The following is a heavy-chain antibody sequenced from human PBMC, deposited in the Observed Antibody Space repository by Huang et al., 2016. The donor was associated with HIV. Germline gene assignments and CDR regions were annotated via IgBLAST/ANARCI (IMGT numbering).Heavy chain of an antibody. J-gene: IGHJ3*01. CDR3: ARDTYYTDIWKRNDASFL. CDR1: GYDFGSYG. Sequence: QVQLVQSGGEVKQPGASVRVSCKASGYDFGSYGMSWVRQAPGQGREWRGWIGSDSRDTRTAQKFQGRVTMTTDRSATTTYMELRSLRYDDTAVYYCARDTYYTDIWKRNDASFLWGQGTMITVYS. D-gene: IGHD3-22*01. V-gene: IGHV1-18*01. CDR2: IGSDSRDT.